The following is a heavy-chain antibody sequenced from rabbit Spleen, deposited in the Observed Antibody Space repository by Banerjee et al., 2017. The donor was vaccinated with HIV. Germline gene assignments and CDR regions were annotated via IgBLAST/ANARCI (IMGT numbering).Heavy chain of an antibody. D-gene: IGHD8-1*01. CDR2: IAGSSSGFT. J-gene: IGHJ4*01. CDR3: ARDAGRGDYIDGVFNL. V-gene: IGHV1S45*01. CDR1: GFSFSSSDY. Sequence: QEQLEESGGGLVKPEGSLTLTCTASGFSFSSSDYMCWVRQAPGKGLEWIACIAGSSSGFTYSATWAKGRFTCSKTSSTTVTLEVTSLTAADTATYFCARDAGRGDYIDGVFNLWGPGTLVTVS.